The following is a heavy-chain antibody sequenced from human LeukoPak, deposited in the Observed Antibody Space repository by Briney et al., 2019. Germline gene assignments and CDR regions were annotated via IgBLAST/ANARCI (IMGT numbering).Heavy chain of an antibody. CDR2: ISYGGSNK. V-gene: IGHV3-30*04. J-gene: IGHJ4*02. D-gene: IGHD6-19*01. CDR3: ARTPASSGWSFDY. CDR1: GFTFSSYA. Sequence: GGSLRLSCAASGFTFSSYAMHWVRQAPGKGLEWVAVISYGGSNKYYADSVKGRFTISRDNSKNTLYLQMNSLRAEDTAVYYCARTPASSGWSFDYWGQGTLVTVSS.